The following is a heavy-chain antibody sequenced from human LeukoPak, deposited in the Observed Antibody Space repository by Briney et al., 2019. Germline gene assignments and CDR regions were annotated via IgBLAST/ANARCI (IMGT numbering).Heavy chain of an antibody. J-gene: IGHJ4*02. CDR3: ARLGWRGATYYFDY. D-gene: IGHD1-26*01. CDR2: IYHSGST. CDR1: GGSISSGGYS. Sequence: SQTLSLTCAVSGGSISSGGYSWSWIRQPPGKGLEWIGYIYHSGSTYYNPSLKSRVTISVDRSKNQFPLKLSSVTAADTAVYYCARLGWRGATYYFDYWGQGTLVTVSS. V-gene: IGHV4-30-2*01.